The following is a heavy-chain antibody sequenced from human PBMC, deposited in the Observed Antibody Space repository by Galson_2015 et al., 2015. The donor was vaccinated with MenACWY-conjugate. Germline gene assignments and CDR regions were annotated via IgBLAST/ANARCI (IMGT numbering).Heavy chain of an antibody. CDR1: VGSISSYY. D-gene: IGHD2-15*01. CDR3: ARRHCSSGSCFFDY. CDR2: IYYSGTT. J-gene: IGHJ4*02. Sequence: SEPLSLTCPVSVGSISSYYLSWIRQPPGQGLEWIGYIYYSGTTKYNPSLKSRVTISADTSKHQFSLRLNSVPAADTAVYYCARRHCSSGSCFFDYRGQGSLVTVSS. V-gene: IGHV4-59*08.